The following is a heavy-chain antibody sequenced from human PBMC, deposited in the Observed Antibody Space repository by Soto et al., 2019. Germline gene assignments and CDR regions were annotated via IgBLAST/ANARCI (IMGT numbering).Heavy chain of an antibody. CDR3: ARDPLEYYDILTGYYPGTQFYY. CDR2: ISAYNGNT. Sequence: QVQLGQSVSEVKKPGASVKVSCKASGYTFTIYGISGVRQAPGQGLEWMGWISAYNGNTNYAQKLQDRVTMTTDTSTSTAYMELRSLRSDDTAVYYCARDPLEYYDILTGYYPGTQFYYWGQGTLVTVSS. V-gene: IGHV1-18*01. CDR1: GYTFTIYG. J-gene: IGHJ4*02. D-gene: IGHD3-9*01.